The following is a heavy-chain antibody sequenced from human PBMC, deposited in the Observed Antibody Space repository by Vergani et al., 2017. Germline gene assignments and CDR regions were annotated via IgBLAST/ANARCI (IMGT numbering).Heavy chain of an antibody. CDR1: GFSFGDYA. J-gene: IGHJ2*01. CDR3: VKDIAASGNYWYFDL. Sequence: EVQLVESGGGLVPPGRSLRLSCAASGFSFGDYAMTWVRQAPGKGLEWVSGINWNSDSIAYADSVKGRFTISRDNAKNSLYLQMNSLRAEDTALYYCVKDIAASGNYWYFDLWVRGTLVTVSS. CDR2: INWNSDSI. D-gene: IGHD6-13*01. V-gene: IGHV3-9*01.